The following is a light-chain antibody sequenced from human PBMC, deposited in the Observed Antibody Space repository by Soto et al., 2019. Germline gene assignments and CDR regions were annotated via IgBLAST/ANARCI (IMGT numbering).Light chain of an antibody. CDR1: SSDVGGYNY. Sequence: SVLTQPASVSGSPGQSITISCTGTSSDVGGYNYVSWYQQHPDKAPKLMIYDVSDRPSGVSDRFSGSKSGNTASLTIPGLQADDGADYYCTSYASSATPFVFGTGTKVTVL. V-gene: IGLV2-14*01. CDR3: TSYASSATPFV. CDR2: DVS. J-gene: IGLJ1*01.